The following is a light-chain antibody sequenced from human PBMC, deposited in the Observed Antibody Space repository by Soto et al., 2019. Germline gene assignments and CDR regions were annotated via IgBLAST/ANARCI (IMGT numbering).Light chain of an antibody. Sequence: QSALTRPPSASGTPGQRVTISCSGSSSNIGSNYVYWYQQLPGTAPKLLIYRNNQRPSGVPDRFSGSKSGTSASPAISGLRSEDEADYYCAAWDDSLSAFYVFGTGTKVTVL. CDR3: AAWDDSLSAFYV. J-gene: IGLJ1*01. CDR2: RNN. CDR1: SSNIGSNY. V-gene: IGLV1-47*01.